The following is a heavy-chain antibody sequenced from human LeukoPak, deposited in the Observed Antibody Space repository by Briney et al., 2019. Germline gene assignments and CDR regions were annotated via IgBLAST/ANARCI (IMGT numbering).Heavy chain of an antibody. CDR2: IIPILGIA. CDR1: GGTFSSYT. V-gene: IGHV1-69*10. J-gene: IGHJ4*02. D-gene: IGHD6-6*01. CDR3: ARTLPYSSSSFDYFDY. Sequence: ASVTVSCKASGGTFSSYTISWVRQAPGQRLEWMGGIIPILGIANYAQKFQGRVTITADKSTSTAYMELSSLRSEDTAVYYCARTLPYSSSSFDYFDYWGQGTLVTVSS.